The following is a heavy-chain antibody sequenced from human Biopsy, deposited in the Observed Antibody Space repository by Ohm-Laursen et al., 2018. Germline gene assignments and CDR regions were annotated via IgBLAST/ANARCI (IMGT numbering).Heavy chain of an antibody. CDR3: ARDRSGLTLTTLDF. J-gene: IGHJ4*01. D-gene: IGHD6-25*01. Sequence: SLRLSCAASGFIFDNYGMHWVRQAPGKGLEWVSGINWNSGDIVYADSVKGRFTISRDNAKSSLSLQMNSLRAEDTALYYCARDRSGLTLTTLDFWGHGTLVTVSS. CDR2: INWNSGDI. CDR1: GFIFDNYG. V-gene: IGHV3-9*01.